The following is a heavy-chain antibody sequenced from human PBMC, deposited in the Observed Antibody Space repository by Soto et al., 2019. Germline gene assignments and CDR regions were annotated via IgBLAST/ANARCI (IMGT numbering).Heavy chain of an antibody. Sequence: ASVKVSCKASGYTFTSYAMHWVRQAPGQRLEWMGWINAGNGNTKYSQKFQGRVTITRDTSASTAYMELSSLRSEDTAVYYCPREDDYYGSGSYFDYWGQGTLVTVSS. CDR2: INAGNGNT. J-gene: IGHJ4*02. CDR1: GYTFTSYA. D-gene: IGHD3-10*01. CDR3: PREDDYYGSGSYFDY. V-gene: IGHV1-3*01.